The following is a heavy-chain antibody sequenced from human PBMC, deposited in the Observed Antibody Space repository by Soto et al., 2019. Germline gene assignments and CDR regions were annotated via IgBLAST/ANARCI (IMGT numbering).Heavy chain of an antibody. CDR2: LYWDDDT. CDR1: GFSLSTSGVG. J-gene: IGHJ3*02. V-gene: IGHV2-5*02. Sequence: QSTLKESGPTLVKPTQTLTLTCTFSGFSLSTSGVGVGWIRQPTGKALEWLALLYWDDDTRYSPSLKSRLPITKNTSKTHVILTTTNMDPVDAATYYCAHYTVVAPDHDFDIWGHGTMVTVSS. D-gene: IGHD2-15*01. CDR3: AHYTVVAPDHDFDI.